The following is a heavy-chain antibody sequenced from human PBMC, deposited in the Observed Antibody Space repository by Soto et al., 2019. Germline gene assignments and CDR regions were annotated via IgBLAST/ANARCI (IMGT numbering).Heavy chain of an antibody. Sequence: ASVKVSCKASGYTFTGYYMHWVRQAPGQGLEWMGWINPNSGGTNYAQKFQGWVTMTRDTSISTAYMELSRLRSDDTAVYYCARGRRATLDYYYYGMDVWGQGTTVTVSS. CDR3: ARGRRATLDYYYYGMDV. D-gene: IGHD1-26*01. CDR2: INPNSGGT. CDR1: GYTFTGYY. V-gene: IGHV1-2*04. J-gene: IGHJ6*02.